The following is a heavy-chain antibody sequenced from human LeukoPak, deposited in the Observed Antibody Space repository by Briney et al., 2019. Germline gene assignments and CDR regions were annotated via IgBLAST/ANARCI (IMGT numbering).Heavy chain of an antibody. CDR3: AKDPFPTLHYGGAYFDY. J-gene: IGHJ4*02. CDR2: ISGSGGST. Sequence: GGSLRLSCAASGFTFSSYAMSWVRQAPGKGLEWVSAISGSGGSTYYADSVKGRFTISRDNSKNTLYLQMNSLRAEDTAVYYCAKDPFPTLHYGGAYFDYWGQGTLVTVSS. CDR1: GFTFSSYA. V-gene: IGHV3-23*01. D-gene: IGHD4-23*01.